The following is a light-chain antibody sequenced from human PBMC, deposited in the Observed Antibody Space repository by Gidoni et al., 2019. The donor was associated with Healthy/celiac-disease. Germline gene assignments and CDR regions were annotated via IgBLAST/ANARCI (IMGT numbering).Light chain of an antibody. CDR3: QKYNNWCS. CDR1: QSDRSN. V-gene: IGKV3-15*01. J-gene: IGKJ2*04. CDR2: CAS. Sequence: ELVITQSPATLTGSPGERTTLSCRASQSDRSNLAWYQQKPGKAPRLLIYCASTRATGIPAGFSCSGSGTEFTLTISSLQSEDFAGYYCQKYNNWCSFGQGTKLEIK.